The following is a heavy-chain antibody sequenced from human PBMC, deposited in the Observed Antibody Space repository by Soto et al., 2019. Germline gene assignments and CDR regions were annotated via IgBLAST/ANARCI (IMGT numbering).Heavy chain of an antibody. CDR1: GFTFSSYA. D-gene: IGHD3-22*01. CDR2: ISGSGGST. J-gene: IGHJ4*02. V-gene: IGHV3-23*01. CDR3: AKDSYYYDSSGYYGY. Sequence: GGSLRLSCAASGFTFSSYAMSWVRQAPGKGLEWVSAISGSGGSTYYADSVKGRFTISRDNSKNTLYLQMNSLRAEDTAVYYCAKDSYYYDSSGYYGYWGQGTLVTVSS.